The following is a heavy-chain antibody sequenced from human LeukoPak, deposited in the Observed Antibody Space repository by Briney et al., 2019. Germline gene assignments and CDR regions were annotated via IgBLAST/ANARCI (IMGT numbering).Heavy chain of an antibody. Sequence: ASVKVSCKASGYTFTSYGISWVRQAPGQGLEWMGWISAYNGNTNYAQKLQGRVTMTTDTSTSTAYMELRSLRSDDTAVYYCARDPGEIAVAGPEGYWGQGTLVTVSS. J-gene: IGHJ4*02. V-gene: IGHV1-18*01. CDR2: ISAYNGNT. D-gene: IGHD6-19*01. CDR3: ARDPGEIAVAGPEGY. CDR1: GYTFTSYG.